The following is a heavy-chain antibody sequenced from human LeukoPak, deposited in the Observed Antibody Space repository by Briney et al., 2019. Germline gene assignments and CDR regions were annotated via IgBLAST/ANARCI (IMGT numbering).Heavy chain of an antibody. V-gene: IGHV1-24*01. D-gene: IGHD1-26*01. Sequence: ASVNVSCKVSGYSLSELSIHWVRQAPGKGLEWMGGFDSEQAKTVYAQMFQGRVTMTEDTSTDTAYMELSSLRSEDTGMYYCTIGNILVGATYRAFDIWGQGTMVSVSS. J-gene: IGHJ3*02. CDR3: TIGNILVGATYRAFDI. CDR1: GYSLSELS. CDR2: FDSEQAKT.